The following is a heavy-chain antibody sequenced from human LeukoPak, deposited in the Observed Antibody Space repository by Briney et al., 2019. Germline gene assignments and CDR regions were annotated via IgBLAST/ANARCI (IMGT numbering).Heavy chain of an antibody. J-gene: IGHJ3*02. D-gene: IGHD3-3*01. CDR3: ARRLSLRFDAFAI. CDR2: MSDIGPNT. Sequence: PGGSLRLSCAASGFGVSDYAMTWIRQSPGKGLEWVSSMSDIGPNTYYADSVKGRFTISRDTSKNTVFLQMNSLRAEDTALYYCARRLSLRFDAFAIWGSGTMVTVSS. V-gene: IGHV3-23*01. CDR1: GFGVSDYA.